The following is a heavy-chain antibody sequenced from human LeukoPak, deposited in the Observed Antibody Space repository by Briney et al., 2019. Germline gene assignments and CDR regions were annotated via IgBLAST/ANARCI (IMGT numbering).Heavy chain of an antibody. CDR2: IIPIFGTA. Sequence: ASVKVSCKASGGTFSSYAISWVRQAPGQGLEWMGGIIPIFGTANCAQKFQGRVTITTDESTSTAYMELSSLRSEDTAVYYCARVGTPYYYYMDVWGKGTTVTVSS. CDR3: ARVGTPYYYYMDV. J-gene: IGHJ6*03. D-gene: IGHD1-1*01. V-gene: IGHV1-69*05. CDR1: GGTFSSYA.